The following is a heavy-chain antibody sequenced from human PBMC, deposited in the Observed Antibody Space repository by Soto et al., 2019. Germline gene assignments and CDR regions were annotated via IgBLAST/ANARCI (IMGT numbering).Heavy chain of an antibody. D-gene: IGHD2-2*01. J-gene: IGHJ5*02. Sequence: SETLSLTCTVSGGSISSSSYYWGWIRQPPGKGLEWIGSIYYSGSTYYNPSLKSRVTISVDTSKNQFSLKLSSVTAADTAVYYCARHDYIVVVPAAMEDNNWFDPWGQGTLVTVSS. CDR3: ARHDYIVVVPAAMEDNNWFDP. V-gene: IGHV4-39*01. CDR2: IYYSGST. CDR1: GGSISSSSYY.